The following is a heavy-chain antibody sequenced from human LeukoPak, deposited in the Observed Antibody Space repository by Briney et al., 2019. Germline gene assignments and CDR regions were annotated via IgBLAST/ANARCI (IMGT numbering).Heavy chain of an antibody. Sequence: SETLSLTCAVSGGSISSSNWWSWVRQPPGKGLEWIGEIYHSGSTNYNPSLKSRVTISVDKSKNQFSLKLSSVTAADTAVYYCARDRPWGSSGYSPTYYFDYWGQGTLVTVSS. V-gene: IGHV4-4*02. CDR2: IYHSGST. CDR1: GGSISSSNW. J-gene: IGHJ4*02. D-gene: IGHD3-22*01. CDR3: ARDRPWGSSGYSPTYYFDY.